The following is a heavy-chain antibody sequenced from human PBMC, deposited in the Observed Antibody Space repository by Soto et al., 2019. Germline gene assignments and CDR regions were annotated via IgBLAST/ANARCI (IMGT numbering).Heavy chain of an antibody. Sequence: PGEALKTSCKGSGYSFTSYWIGWVRQMPGRGRGWVGIIYPGDSDTRYSPSFQGQVTISAENSISIAFLQWSSLKASETAMYYCARLHCSGGSCYYYYYGMDVWGQGTTVTVSS. CDR1: GYSFTSYW. CDR3: ARLHCSGGSCYYYYYGMDV. CDR2: IYPGDSDT. D-gene: IGHD2-15*01. V-gene: IGHV5-51*01. J-gene: IGHJ6*02.